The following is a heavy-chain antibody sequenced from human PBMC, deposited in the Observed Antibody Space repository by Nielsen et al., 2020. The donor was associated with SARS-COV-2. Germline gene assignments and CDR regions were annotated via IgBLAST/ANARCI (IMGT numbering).Heavy chain of an antibody. J-gene: IGHJ4*02. D-gene: IGHD3-22*01. Sequence: GESLKISCAASVFTFSSYGMHWVRQAPGKGLEGVAFIRYDGSNKYYADSVKGRFTISRDNSKNTLYLQMNSLRAEDTAVYYCAKDRLLPFDYWGQGTLVTVSS. CDR3: AKDRLLPFDY. V-gene: IGHV3-30*02. CDR1: VFTFSSYG. CDR2: IRYDGSNK.